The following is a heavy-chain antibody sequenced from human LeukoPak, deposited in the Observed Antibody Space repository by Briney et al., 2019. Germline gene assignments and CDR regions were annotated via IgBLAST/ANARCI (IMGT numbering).Heavy chain of an antibody. Sequence: PSETLSLTCTVSGGSISSGGYYWSWIRQHPGKGLEWIGYIYYSGSTYYNPSLKSRVTISVDTSKNQFSLKLSSVTAADTAVYYCARSPVVAATPDYWGQGTLVTVSS. D-gene: IGHD2-15*01. CDR1: GGSISSGGYY. CDR3: ARSPVVAATPDY. CDR2: IYYSGST. J-gene: IGHJ4*02. V-gene: IGHV4-31*03.